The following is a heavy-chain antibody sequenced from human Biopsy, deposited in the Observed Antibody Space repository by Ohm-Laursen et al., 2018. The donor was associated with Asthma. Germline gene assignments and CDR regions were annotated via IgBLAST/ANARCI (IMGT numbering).Heavy chain of an antibody. CDR2: ISYDGRNT. CDR1: GFTFDNYT. Sequence: SLRLSCAASGFTFDNYTMHWVRQASGKGLEWVTIISYDGRNTYYADSVEGRFTISRGNSKNTLFLQMSSLRPEDTAVYYCARGGLHYYEYYGMDVWGQETTVTVSS. D-gene: IGHD2-21*02. V-gene: IGHV3-30*04. CDR3: ARGGLHYYEYYGMDV. J-gene: IGHJ6*02.